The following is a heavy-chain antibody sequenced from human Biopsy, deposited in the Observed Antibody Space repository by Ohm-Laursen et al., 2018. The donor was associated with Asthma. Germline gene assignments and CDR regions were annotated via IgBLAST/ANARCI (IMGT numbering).Heavy chain of an antibody. CDR2: INHSGST. V-gene: IGHV4-34*01. J-gene: IGHJ5*02. D-gene: IGHD3-3*01. CDR3: ARAASTTVFWSGYSHNWFDP. CDR1: SGSFSAYY. Sequence: SETLSLTCAVSSGSFSAYYWSWIRQPPGKGLEWIAEINHSGSTNYNPSLKSRVTMSVDTSKNQLFLNLSSVTAADTAVYYCARAASTTVFWSGYSHNWFDPWGQGTLVTVSS.